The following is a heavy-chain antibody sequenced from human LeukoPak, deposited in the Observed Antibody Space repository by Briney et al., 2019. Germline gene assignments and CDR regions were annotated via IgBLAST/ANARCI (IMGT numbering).Heavy chain of an antibody. CDR3: ARARRRWYDIAFDT. CDR2: INHSGST. V-gene: IGHV4-34*01. D-gene: IGHD2-15*01. J-gene: IGHJ3*02. CDR1: GGSFSGYY. Sequence: SETLSLTCAVYGGSFSGYYWSWIRQPPGKGLEWIGEINHSGSTNYNPSLKSRVTISVDTSKNQFSLKLSSVTAADTAVYDCARARRRWYDIAFDTWGQETMVTVSS.